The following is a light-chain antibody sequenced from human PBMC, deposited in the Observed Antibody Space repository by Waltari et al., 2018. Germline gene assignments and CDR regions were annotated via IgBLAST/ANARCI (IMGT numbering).Light chain of an antibody. CDR2: RDS. Sequence: QSVLTQPPSASAAPRQRVNIPCSGCTSHLGHTFVYWYPQLPGTTPRLVTHRDSQRPSGIPDRFSGSKSGTSASLAISGLRSEDEADYYCASWDDILIGRLFGGGTKLTVL. CDR1: TSHLGHTF. CDR3: ASWDDILIGRL. V-gene: IGLV1-47*01. J-gene: IGLJ2*01.